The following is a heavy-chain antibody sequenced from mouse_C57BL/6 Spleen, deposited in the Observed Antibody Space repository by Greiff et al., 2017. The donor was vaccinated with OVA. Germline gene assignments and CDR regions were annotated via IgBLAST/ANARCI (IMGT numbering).Heavy chain of an antibody. CDR1: GFTFSSYG. J-gene: IGHJ2*01. V-gene: IGHV5-6*01. D-gene: IGHD4-1*01. CDR2: ISSGGSYT. Sequence: EVQVVESGGDLVKPGGSLKLSCAASGFTFSSYGMSWVRQTPDKRLEWVATISSGGSYTYYPDSVKGRFTFSRDNAKTTLYLQMSSLKSEDTAMCYRAKLGRDYFDYWGQGTTLTVSS. CDR3: AKLGRDYFDY.